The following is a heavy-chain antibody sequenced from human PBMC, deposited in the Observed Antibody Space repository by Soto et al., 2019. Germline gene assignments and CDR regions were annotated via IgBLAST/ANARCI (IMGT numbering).Heavy chain of an antibody. D-gene: IGHD3-10*01. J-gene: IGHJ5*02. V-gene: IGHV4-34*01. CDR2: INHSGST. CDR1: GGSFSGYY. Sequence: SETLSLTCAGYGGSFSGYYWSWIRQPPGKGLEWIGEINHSGSTNYNPSLKSRVTISVDTSKNQFSLKLSSVTAADTAVYYCARRTYYYGARFAPCGQRTLVTVSS. CDR3: ARRTYYYGARFAP.